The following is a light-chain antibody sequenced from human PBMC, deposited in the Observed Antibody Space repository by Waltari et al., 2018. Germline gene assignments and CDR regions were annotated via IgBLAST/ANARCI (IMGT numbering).Light chain of an antibody. CDR1: QGVNSW. CDR2: PTS. CDR3: QQADSFPPT. Sequence: DIQMTQSPSSVSASVGDRVTITCRASQGVNSWLAWYQQKPGKAPKLLIYPTSNLQSGVPSRFSGSGSGTDFTLTINSLQPEDFATYYCQQADSFPPTFGQGTRLEIK. J-gene: IGKJ5*01. V-gene: IGKV1-12*01.